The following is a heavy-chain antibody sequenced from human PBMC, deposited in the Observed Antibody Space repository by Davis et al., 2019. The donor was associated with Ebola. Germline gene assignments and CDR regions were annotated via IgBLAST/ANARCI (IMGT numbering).Heavy chain of an antibody. CDR2: IYFSGAT. D-gene: IGHD5/OR15-5a*01. J-gene: IGHJ4*02. CDR3: ARSRNSIYANLDY. V-gene: IGHV4-59*01. Sequence: GSLRLSCTVSAGSIGAYYWSWIRQSPGKGLEWIGYIYFSGATRYKSSLRTRVIISLDTSKNQFSLRLSSVTAADTAVYYCARSRNSIYANLDYWGRGTLVTVSS. CDR1: AGSIGAYY.